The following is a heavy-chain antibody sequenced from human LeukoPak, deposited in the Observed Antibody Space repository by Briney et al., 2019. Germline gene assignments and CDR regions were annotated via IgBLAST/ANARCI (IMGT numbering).Heavy chain of an antibody. V-gene: IGHV3-30*04. CDR3: ARVKSGSYSGGLDY. CDR1: GFTFSNYA. CDR2: ISYDGNNK. J-gene: IGHJ4*02. D-gene: IGHD1-26*01. Sequence: PGGSLRLSCAASGFTFSNYAIHWVRQAPGKGLEWVAVISYDGNNKYYADSVKGRFTISRDNSKNTLYLQMNSLRAEDTAVYYCARVKSGSYSGGLDYWGQGTLVTVSS.